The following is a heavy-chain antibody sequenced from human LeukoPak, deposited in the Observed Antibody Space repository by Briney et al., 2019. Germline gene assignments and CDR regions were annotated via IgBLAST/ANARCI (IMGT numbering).Heavy chain of an antibody. V-gene: IGHV4-39*01. J-gene: IGHJ4*02. CDR3: ARYVVYGSGKYYFDY. D-gene: IGHD3-10*01. CDR2: INYSGST. Sequence: ETLSLTCTVSGGSVSSTTYYWSWIRQPPGKGLEWIASINYSGSTYYNPSLKSRVTISVDTSENQFSLKLSSVTAADTAVYYCARYVVYGSGKYYFDYWGQGTLVTVSS. CDR1: GGSVSSTTYY.